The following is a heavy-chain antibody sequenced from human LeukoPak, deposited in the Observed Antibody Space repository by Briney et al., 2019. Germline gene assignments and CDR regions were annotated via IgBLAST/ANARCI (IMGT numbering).Heavy chain of an antibody. V-gene: IGHV4-59*01. Sequence: SETLSLTCSVSGGSISTYYWSWIRQPPGKGLEWIGYIYKSGSTNYNPSLKSRVTISVDTSKNQFSLKLSSVTAADTAVYYCARAAIVVVANYYFDSWGQGTLVTVSS. CDR3: ARAAIVVVANYYFDS. CDR2: IYKSGST. CDR1: GGSISTYY. J-gene: IGHJ4*02. D-gene: IGHD2-15*01.